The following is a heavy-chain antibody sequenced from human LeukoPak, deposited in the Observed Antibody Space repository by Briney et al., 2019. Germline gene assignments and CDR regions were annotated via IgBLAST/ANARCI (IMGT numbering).Heavy chain of an antibody. CDR3: ARASRQYGSGSSYYYYYYMDV. Sequence: SETLSLTCTVSGGSISSYYLSWIRQPAGKGLEWIGRIYTSGSTNYNPSLKSRVTMSVDTSKNQFSLKLISVTAADTAVYYCARASRQYGSGSSYYYYYYMDVWGKGTTVTVSS. D-gene: IGHD3-10*01. V-gene: IGHV4-4*07. J-gene: IGHJ6*03. CDR2: IYTSGST. CDR1: GGSISSYY.